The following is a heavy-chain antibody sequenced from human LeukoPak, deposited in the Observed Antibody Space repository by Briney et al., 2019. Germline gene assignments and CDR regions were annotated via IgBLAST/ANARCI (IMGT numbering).Heavy chain of an antibody. Sequence: GGSLRLSCAASGFTFSSYSMNWVRQAPGKGLEWVSSISSSSSYIYYADSVKGRFTISRDNAKNSLFLQMNSLRAEDTAVYYCARIYYGSGTPPYWGQGTLVTVSS. CDR1: GFTFSSYS. J-gene: IGHJ4*02. CDR3: ARIYYGSGTPPY. D-gene: IGHD3-10*01. V-gene: IGHV3-21*01. CDR2: ISSSSSYI.